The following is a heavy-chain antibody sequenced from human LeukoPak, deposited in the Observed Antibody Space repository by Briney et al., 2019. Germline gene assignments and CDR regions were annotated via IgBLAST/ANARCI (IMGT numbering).Heavy chain of an antibody. CDR3: ARPAAAIPPY. D-gene: IGHD6-13*01. V-gene: IGHV3-21*01. CDR2: ITAASSYI. CDR1: GFTFSSYS. Sequence: GGSVRLSCAASGFTFSSYSMNWVRQAPGKGLEWVSSITAASSYIYYADSVRGRFTISRDNAKNSLDLQMNSLRAEDTAVYYCARPAAAIPPYWGQGTLVSVSS. J-gene: IGHJ4*02.